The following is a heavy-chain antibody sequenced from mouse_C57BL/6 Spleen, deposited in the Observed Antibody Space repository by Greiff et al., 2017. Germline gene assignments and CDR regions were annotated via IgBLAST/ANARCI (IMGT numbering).Heavy chain of an antibody. CDR3: ARRRVYDGYDWYFGV. CDR2: IDPSDSYT. CDR1: GYTFTSYW. D-gene: IGHD2-3*01. J-gene: IGHJ1*03. Sequence: QVQLQQPGAELVMPGASVKLSCKASGYTFTSYWMHWVKQRPGQGLEWIGEIDPSDSYTNYNQKFKGKSTLTVDKSSSTAYMQRSSLTSEDSAVYYCARRRVYDGYDWYFGVWGTGTTVTVSS. V-gene: IGHV1-69*01.